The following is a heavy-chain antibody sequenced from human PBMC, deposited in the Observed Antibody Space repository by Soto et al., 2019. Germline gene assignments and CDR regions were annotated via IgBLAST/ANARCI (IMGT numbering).Heavy chain of an antibody. V-gene: IGHV3-30*18. CDR3: AKDPGVGGPLY. CDR2: ISYDGSNK. D-gene: IGHD3-3*01. CDR1: GFTFSSYG. J-gene: IGHJ4*02. Sequence: SLRLSCAASGFTFSSYGMHWVRQAPGKGLEWVAVISYDGSNKYYADSVKGRFTISRDNSKNTLYLQMNSLRAEDTAVYYCAKDPGVGGPLYWGQGTLVTVSS.